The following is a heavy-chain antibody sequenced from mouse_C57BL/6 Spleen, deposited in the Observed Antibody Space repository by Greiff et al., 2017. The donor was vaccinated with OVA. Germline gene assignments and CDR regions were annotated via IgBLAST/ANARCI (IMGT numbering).Heavy chain of an antibody. CDR1: GYTFTSYW. CDR3: AIPHYYGSSHPFAY. V-gene: IGHV1-74*01. D-gene: IGHD1-1*01. CDR2: IHPSDSDT. Sequence: VKLQQPGAELVKPGASVKVSCKASGYTFTSYWMHWVKQRPGQGLEWIGRIHPSDSDTNYNQKFKGKATLTVDKSSSTAYMQLSSLTSEDSAVYYCAIPHYYGSSHPFAYWGQGTLVTVSA. J-gene: IGHJ3*01.